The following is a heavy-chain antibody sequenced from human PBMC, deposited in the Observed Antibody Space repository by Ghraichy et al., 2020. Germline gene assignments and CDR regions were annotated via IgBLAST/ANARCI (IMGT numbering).Heavy chain of an antibody. CDR1: GGSISSGGYY. CDR3: ARDGSRGGSCCPDY. J-gene: IGHJ4*02. CDR2: IYYSGST. Sequence: SETLSLTCTVSGGSISSGGYYWSWIRQHPGKGLEWIGYIYYSGSTYYNPSLKSRVTISVDTSKNQFSLKLSSVTAADTAVYYCARDGSRGGSCCPDYWGQGTLVTVSS. D-gene: IGHD2-15*01. V-gene: IGHV4-31*03.